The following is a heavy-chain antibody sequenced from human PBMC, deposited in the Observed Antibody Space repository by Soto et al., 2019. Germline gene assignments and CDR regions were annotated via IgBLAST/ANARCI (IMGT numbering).Heavy chain of an antibody. CDR3: ATAYVYDFANRNYDHDAFDI. J-gene: IGHJ3*02. Sequence: PGESLKISCKASVYSFSFYWIGWVRQMPGKGLEWMAIMYPDDSDIRYSPAFEAHGTTSAHNSNSTAFLQWSSIKASDTAMYYCATAYVYDFANRNYDHDAFDIWGQGTLVTVS. D-gene: IGHD3-16*01. CDR2: MYPDDSDI. V-gene: IGHV5-51*01. CDR1: VYSFSFYW.